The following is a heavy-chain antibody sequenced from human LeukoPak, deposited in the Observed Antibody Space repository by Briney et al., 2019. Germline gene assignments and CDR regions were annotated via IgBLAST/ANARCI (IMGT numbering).Heavy chain of an antibody. CDR2: ISGSGGNT. CDR1: GFTFSSYA. J-gene: IGHJ4*02. CDR3: AKGPRVVLLAAYY. D-gene: IGHD2-15*01. V-gene: IGHV3-23*01. Sequence: PGGSLRPSCAASGFTFSSYAMSWVRQAPGKGLEWDSGISGSGGNTYYTDSVKGRFTISRDNSKNTLYLQMNSLRAEDTAVYYCAKGPRVVLLAAYYWGQGTLVTVSS.